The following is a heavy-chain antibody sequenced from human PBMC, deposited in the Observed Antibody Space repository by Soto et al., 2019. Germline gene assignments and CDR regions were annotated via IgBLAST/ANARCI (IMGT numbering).Heavy chain of an antibody. CDR1: GFTFSSYG. J-gene: IGHJ4*02. V-gene: IGHV3-30*03. CDR2: ISYDGSNK. D-gene: IGHD6-13*01. CDR3: AIGRSSSSPHFDY. Sequence: RRLSFAPSGFTFSSYGMQWVRQAPGKGLEWVAVISYDGSNKYYADSVKGRFTISRDNSKNTLYLQMNSLRAEDTAVYYCAIGRSSSSPHFDYWGQGTLVTVSS.